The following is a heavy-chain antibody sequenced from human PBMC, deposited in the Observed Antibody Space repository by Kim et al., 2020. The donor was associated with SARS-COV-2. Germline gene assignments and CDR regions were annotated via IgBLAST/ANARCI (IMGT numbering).Heavy chain of an antibody. CDR1: GFTFSSYS. V-gene: IGHV3-21*01. D-gene: IGHD6-13*01. CDR2: ISSSSSYI. J-gene: IGHJ4*02. CDR3: ARRRGIAAAGVFDY. Sequence: GGSLRLSCAASGFTFSSYSMNWVRQAPGKGLEWVSSISSSSSYIYYADSVKGRFTISRDNAKNSLYLQMNSLRAEDTAVYYCARRRGIAAAGVFDYWGQGTLVTVSS.